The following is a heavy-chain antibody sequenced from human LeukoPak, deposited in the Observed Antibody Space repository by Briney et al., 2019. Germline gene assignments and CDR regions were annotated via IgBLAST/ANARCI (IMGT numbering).Heavy chain of an antibody. D-gene: IGHD3-10*01. CDR2: ISWNSGSI. Sequence: PGRSLRLSCAASGFTFDDYAMHWVRQAPGKGLEWVSGISWNSGSIGYADSVKGRFTISRDNAKNSLYLQMNSLRAEDTALYYCAKDRYGSGSIFDYWGQGTLVTVSS. CDR1: GFTFDDYA. V-gene: IGHV3-9*01. J-gene: IGHJ4*02. CDR3: AKDRYGSGSIFDY.